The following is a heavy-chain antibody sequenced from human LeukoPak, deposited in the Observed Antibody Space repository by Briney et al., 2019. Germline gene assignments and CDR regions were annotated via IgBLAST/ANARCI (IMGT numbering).Heavy chain of an antibody. Sequence: GGSLRLSCAASGFSFSSYGMTRVRQAPGKGLEWVANIKQDGSQKYYVDSVKGRLTISRDNAKNSLYLQMNSLRAEDTAVYYCVSTGSQLDYWGQGTLVTVSS. CDR2: IKQDGSQK. J-gene: IGHJ4*02. CDR3: VSTGSQLDY. CDR1: GFSFSSYG. D-gene: IGHD2-2*01. V-gene: IGHV3-7*01.